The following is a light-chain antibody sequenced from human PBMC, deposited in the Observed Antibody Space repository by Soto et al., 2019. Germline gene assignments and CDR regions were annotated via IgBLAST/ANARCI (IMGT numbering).Light chain of an antibody. V-gene: IGLV4-69*01. CDR2: LNSDGSH. Sequence: QPVLTQSPSASASLGASVKLTCTLSSGHSSYAIAWHQQQPEKGPRYLMNLNSDGSHNKGDGIPDRFSGSSSGAERYLTISRLQSEDDADYYCQAWGTGIQVFGGGTKLTVL. CDR1: SGHSSYA. J-gene: IGLJ2*01. CDR3: QAWGTGIQV.